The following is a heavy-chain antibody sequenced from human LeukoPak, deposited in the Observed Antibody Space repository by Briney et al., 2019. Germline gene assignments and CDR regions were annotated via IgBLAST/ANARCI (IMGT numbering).Heavy chain of an antibody. CDR3: ARSGYHPTPFDY. J-gene: IGHJ4*02. V-gene: IGHV1-46*01. Sequence: ASVKVSCKASGYTFTGYYMHWVRQAPGQGLEWMGIINPSGGSTSYAQKFQGRVTMTRDTSTSTVYMELSSLRSEDTAVYYCARSGYHPTPFDYWGQGTLVTVSS. CDR2: INPSGGST. CDR1: GYTFTGYY. D-gene: IGHD3-3*01.